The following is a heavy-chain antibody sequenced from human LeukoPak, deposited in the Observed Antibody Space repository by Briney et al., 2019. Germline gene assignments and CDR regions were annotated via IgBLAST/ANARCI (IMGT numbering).Heavy chain of an antibody. CDR2: ISSSGGST. J-gene: IGHJ4*02. D-gene: IGHD3-22*01. CDR1: GFTFSNYG. V-gene: IGHV3-23*01. Sequence: GGSLKLSCAASGFTFSNYGMSWVRQAQGKGLEWVSTISSSGGSTYYADSVKGRFTISRDSSKNTLYLQMNSLRAEDTALYYCARDETSGYYFPGYWGQGTLVTVSS. CDR3: ARDETSGYYFPGY.